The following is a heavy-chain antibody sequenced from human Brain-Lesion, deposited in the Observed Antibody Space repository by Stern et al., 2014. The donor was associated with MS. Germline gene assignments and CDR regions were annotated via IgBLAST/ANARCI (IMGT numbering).Heavy chain of an antibody. J-gene: IGHJ4*02. D-gene: IGHD5-12*01. Sequence: QVQLQESGPGLVKPSETLSLTCSVSGGSISRSTYYWGWIRQPPGKGLEWIGSIYYSGTTYYNPSLKSRVTIDTSTNQFSLRLTSGPAADTAVYYCARHDGWLPHYWSQGTLVTVSS. CDR1: GGSISRSTYY. CDR2: IYYSGTT. CDR3: ARHDGWLPHY. V-gene: IGHV4-39*01.